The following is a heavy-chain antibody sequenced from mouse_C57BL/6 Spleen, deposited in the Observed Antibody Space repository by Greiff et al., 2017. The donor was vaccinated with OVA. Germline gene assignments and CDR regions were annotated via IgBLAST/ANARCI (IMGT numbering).Heavy chain of an antibody. CDR3: ARSSITTKDWYFDV. D-gene: IGHD1-1*01. Sequence: VKLQESGAELVRPGTSVKVSCKASGYAFTNYLIEWVKQRPGQGLEWIGVINPGSGGTNYNEKFKGKATLTADKSSSTAYMQLSSLTSEDSAVYFCARSSITTKDWYFDVWGTGTTVTVSS. CDR2: INPGSGGT. V-gene: IGHV1-54*01. CDR1: GYAFTNYL. J-gene: IGHJ1*03.